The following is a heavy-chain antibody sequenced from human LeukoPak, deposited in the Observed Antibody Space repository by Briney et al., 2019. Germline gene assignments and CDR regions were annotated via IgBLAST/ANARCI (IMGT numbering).Heavy chain of an antibody. CDR3: ASESAGDDAFDI. J-gene: IGHJ3*02. V-gene: IGHV4-30-2*01. CDR1: GGSISSGGYS. D-gene: IGHD3-10*01. Sequence: SQTLSLTCAVSGGSISSGGYSWSWIRQPPGKGLEWIGYIYHSGSTYYNPSLKSRVTISVDRSKNQFSLKLSSVTAADTAVYYCASESAGDDAFDIWGQGTMVTVSS. CDR2: IYHSGST.